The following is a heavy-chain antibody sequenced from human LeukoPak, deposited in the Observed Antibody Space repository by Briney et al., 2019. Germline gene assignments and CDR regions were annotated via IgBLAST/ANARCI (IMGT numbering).Heavy chain of an antibody. J-gene: IGHJ4*02. CDR2: IIPILGIA. V-gene: IGHV1-69*04. D-gene: IGHD5-18*01. CDR1: GGTFSSYA. Sequence: SVKVSCKASGGTFSSYAISWVRQAPGQGLEWMGRIIPILGIANYAQKFQGRVTITADKSTSTAYMELSSLRSEDTAVYYCALWHSYGRHYFDYWGQGTLVTVSS. CDR3: ALWHSYGRHYFDY.